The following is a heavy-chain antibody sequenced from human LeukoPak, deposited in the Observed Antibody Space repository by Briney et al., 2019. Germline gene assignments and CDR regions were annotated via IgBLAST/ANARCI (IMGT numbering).Heavy chain of an antibody. Sequence: SETLSLTCTVSGGSISSYYWSWIRQPPGKGLKWIGYIYYSGSTNYNPSLKSRVTISVDTSKNQFSLKLSSVTAADTAVYYCARGTPIDYWGQGTLVTVSS. J-gene: IGHJ4*02. D-gene: IGHD1-14*01. CDR1: GGSISSYY. V-gene: IGHV4-59*01. CDR3: ARGTPIDY. CDR2: IYYSGST.